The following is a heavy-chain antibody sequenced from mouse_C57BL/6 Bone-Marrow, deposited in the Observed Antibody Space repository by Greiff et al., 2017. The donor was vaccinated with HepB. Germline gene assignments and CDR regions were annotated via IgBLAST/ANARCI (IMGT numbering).Heavy chain of an antibody. Sequence: VQLQQSGAELVKPGASVKLSCTASGFNITDYYMHWVKQRTEQGLEWIGRIDPEDGETKYDPKFQGKATITADTSATTAYLQLSSLTSEDTAVYYCAREDGGYFDVWGTGTTVTVSS. J-gene: IGHJ1*03. CDR2: IDPEDGET. CDR3: AREDGGYFDV. V-gene: IGHV14-2*01. CDR1: GFNITDYY.